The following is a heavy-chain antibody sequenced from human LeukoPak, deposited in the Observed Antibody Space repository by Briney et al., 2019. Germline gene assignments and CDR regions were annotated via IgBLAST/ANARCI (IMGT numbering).Heavy chain of an antibody. D-gene: IGHD5-12*01. Sequence: GGSLRLSCAASGFTFSSYAMSWVRQTPGKGLEWVSAISGSGGSTYYADSVKGRFTISRDNSKNTLYLQMSSLRAEDTAVYYCAKAPTTFDYFDYWGQGTLVTVSS. CDR2: ISGSGGST. V-gene: IGHV3-23*01. J-gene: IGHJ4*02. CDR1: GFTFSSYA. CDR3: AKAPTTFDYFDY.